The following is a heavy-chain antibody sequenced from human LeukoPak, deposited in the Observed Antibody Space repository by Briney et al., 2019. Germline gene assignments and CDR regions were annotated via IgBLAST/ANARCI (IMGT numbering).Heavy chain of an antibody. Sequence: ASVKVSCKASGGTFSSYAISWVRQAPGQGLEWMGGIIPIFGTANYAQKFQGRVTITADKSTSTAYMELSSLRSEDTAVYHCARVGVATIGANYYYYYMDVWGKGTTVTVSS. CDR1: GGTFSSYA. J-gene: IGHJ6*03. CDR2: IIPIFGTA. V-gene: IGHV1-69*06. D-gene: IGHD5-12*01. CDR3: ARVGVATIGANYYYYYMDV.